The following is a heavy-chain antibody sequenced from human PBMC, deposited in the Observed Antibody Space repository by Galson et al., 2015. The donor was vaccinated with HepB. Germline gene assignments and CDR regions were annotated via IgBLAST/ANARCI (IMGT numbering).Heavy chain of an antibody. CDR2: IIPIFGTA. J-gene: IGHJ6*02. V-gene: IGHV1-69*13. D-gene: IGHD3-9*01. Sequence: SVKVSCKASGYSFTNYGISWVRQAPGQGLEWMGWIIPIFGTANYAQKFQGRVTITAAESTSTAYMELSSLRSEDTAVYYCARDRRTYYDILTAQYYYYGMDVWGQGTTVTVSS. CDR3: ARDRRTYYDILTAQYYYYGMDV. CDR1: GYSFTNYG.